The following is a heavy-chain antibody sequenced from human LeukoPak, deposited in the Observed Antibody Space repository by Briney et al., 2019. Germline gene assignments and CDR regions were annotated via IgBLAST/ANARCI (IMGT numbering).Heavy chain of an antibody. V-gene: IGHV1-18*01. J-gene: IGHJ4*02. D-gene: IGHD3-9*01. Sequence: ASVKVSCKASGYTFTSYGISWARQAPGQGLEWMGWISAYNGNTNYAQKLQGRVTMTTDTSTSTAYMELRSLRSDDTAVYYCARAYDILTGYSANDYWGQGTLVTVSS. CDR1: GYTFTSYG. CDR2: ISAYNGNT. CDR3: ARAYDILTGYSANDY.